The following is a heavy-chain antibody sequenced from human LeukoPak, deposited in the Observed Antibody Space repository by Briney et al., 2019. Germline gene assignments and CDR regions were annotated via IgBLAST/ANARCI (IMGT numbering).Heavy chain of an antibody. D-gene: IGHD3-3*01. CDR3: ARGSSRGFLEWLRFDY. V-gene: IGHV4-34*01. CDR1: GGSSSGYY. CDR2: IDHSGST. J-gene: IGHJ4*02. Sequence: SETLSLTCAVYGGSSSGYYWSWIRQPPGKGLEWIGEIDHSGSTNYNPSLKSRVTISVDTSKNQFSLKLSSVTAADTAVYYCARGSSRGFLEWLRFDYWGQGTLVTVSS.